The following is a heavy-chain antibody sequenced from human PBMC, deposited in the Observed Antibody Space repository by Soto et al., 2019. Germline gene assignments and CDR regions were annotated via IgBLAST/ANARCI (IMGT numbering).Heavy chain of an antibody. Sequence: PXGSLRLSCAASGFTLDDYAMHWVRQGPGKGLEWVSGISWNSGGIGYADSVKGRFTISRDNAKNSLYLQMDRLRPEDTAFYYCAKSPHDILIGSAFDYWGQGTLVTVSS. D-gene: IGHD3-9*01. V-gene: IGHV3-9*01. CDR2: ISWNSGGI. J-gene: IGHJ4*02. CDR1: GFTLDDYA. CDR3: AKSPHDILIGSAFDY.